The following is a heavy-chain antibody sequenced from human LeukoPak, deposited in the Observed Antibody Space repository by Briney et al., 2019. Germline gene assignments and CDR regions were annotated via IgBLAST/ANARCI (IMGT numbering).Heavy chain of an antibody. CDR3: ARGRRDLPGYYYYMDV. CDR1: GYTFTSYD. CDR2: MNPNSGNT. J-gene: IGHJ6*03. V-gene: IGHV1-8*01. Sequence: ASVKVSCKASGYTFTSYDTNWVRQATGQGLEWMGWMNPNSGNTGYAQKFQGRVTMTRNTSISTAYMELSSLRSEDTAVYYCARGRRDLPGYYYYMDVWGKGTTVTVSS.